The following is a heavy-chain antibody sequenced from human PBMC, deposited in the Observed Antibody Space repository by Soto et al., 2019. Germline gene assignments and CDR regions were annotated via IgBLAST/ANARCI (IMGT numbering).Heavy chain of an antibody. CDR1: GFTVSTYN. J-gene: IGHJ6*02. D-gene: IGHD5-18*01. CDR3: ARKLSGAVQGWAYGMDV. Sequence: EVHLVESGGGLMQPGGSLRLSCAASGFTVSTYNMIWVRQAPVKGLEWVSVTYSGGSTQYADSVKGRFTVSRDNSKNTLYLQMRSLRDEDTAVYYCARKLSGAVQGWAYGMDVWGRGNTVTVSS. V-gene: IGHV3-53*02. CDR2: TYSGGST.